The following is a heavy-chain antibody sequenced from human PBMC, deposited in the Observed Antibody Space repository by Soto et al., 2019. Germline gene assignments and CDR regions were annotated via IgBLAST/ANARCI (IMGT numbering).Heavy chain of an antibody. Sequence: ASVKVSCTASGGTFSSYAISWVRQAPGQGLEWMGGIIPIFGTANYAQKFQGRVTITADESTSTAYMELSSLRSEDTAVYYCARRLNYDAFDIWGQGTMVTVSS. J-gene: IGHJ3*02. V-gene: IGHV1-69*13. D-gene: IGHD5-12*01. CDR1: GGTFSSYA. CDR2: IIPIFGTA. CDR3: ARRLNYDAFDI.